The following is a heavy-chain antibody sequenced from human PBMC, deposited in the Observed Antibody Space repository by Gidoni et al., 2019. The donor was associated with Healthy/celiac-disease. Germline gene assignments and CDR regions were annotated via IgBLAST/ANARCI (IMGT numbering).Heavy chain of an antibody. V-gene: IGHV3-30*04. CDR1: GFTFSSYA. Sequence: QVPLVESGGGVVQPGRSLRLSCADSGFTFSSYAMHWVRQAPGKGLEWVAVTSYDGSNKYYADSVKGRFTISRDNAKNTLYLQMNSLRAEDTAVYYCARDPRRGYSYGSLAYWGQGTLVTVSS. J-gene: IGHJ4*02. D-gene: IGHD5-18*01. CDR2: TSYDGSNK. CDR3: ARDPRRGYSYGSLAY.